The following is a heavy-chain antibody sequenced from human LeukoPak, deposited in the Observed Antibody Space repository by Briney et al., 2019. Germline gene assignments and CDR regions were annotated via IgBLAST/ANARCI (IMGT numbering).Heavy chain of an antibody. V-gene: IGHV3-74*01. Sequence: PGGSLRLSCAASGFTFSSYWMHWVRQAPGKGLVWVSRINSDGSSTSYADSMKGRFTISRDNAKNTLCLHMNSLTAEDTAMYYCARDWLAGVPFDAFDLWGQGTMVTVSS. D-gene: IGHD3-10*01. J-gene: IGHJ3*01. CDR3: ARDWLAGVPFDAFDL. CDR1: GFTFSSYW. CDR2: INSDGSST.